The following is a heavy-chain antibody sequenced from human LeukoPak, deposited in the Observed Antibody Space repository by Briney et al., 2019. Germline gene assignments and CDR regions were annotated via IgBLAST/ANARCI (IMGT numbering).Heavy chain of an antibody. J-gene: IGHJ4*02. V-gene: IGHV5-51*01. CDR2: IYPGDSDI. Sequence: GESLKISCKGSGYSFTSYWIGWVRQMPGKGLEWMGIIYPGDSDIRYSPSFQGQVTISADKTISTAYLQWSSLKASDTAMYYCARTIAVAGTVFDYWGQGTLVTVSS. CDR1: GYSFTSYW. CDR3: ARTIAVAGTVFDY. D-gene: IGHD6-19*01.